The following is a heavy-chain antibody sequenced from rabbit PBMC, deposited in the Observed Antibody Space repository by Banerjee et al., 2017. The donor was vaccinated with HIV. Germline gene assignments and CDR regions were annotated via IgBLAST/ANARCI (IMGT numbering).Heavy chain of an antibody. CDR2: IDPVVGST. V-gene: IGHV1S47*01. J-gene: IGHJ4*01. D-gene: IGHD1-1*01. CDR3: ARGTSSSGYYMGL. Sequence: QEQLVESGGGLVQPGGSLKLSCKASGFDFSNYGVSWVRQAPGKGLEWIGYIDPVVGSTYYANWVNGRFTISSHNAQNTLYLQLNSLTAADTATYFCARGTSSSGYYMGLWGPGTLGTVS. CDR1: GFDFSNYG.